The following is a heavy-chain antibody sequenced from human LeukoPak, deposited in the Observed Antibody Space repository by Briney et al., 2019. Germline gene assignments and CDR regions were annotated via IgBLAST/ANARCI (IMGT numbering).Heavy chain of an antibody. CDR3: ARGSRITMVRGVIKRSNWFDP. Sequence: SETLSLTCTASGGSISSDSFYWSWIRQPAGKGLEWVRRIYTSRKTNYNPYLKSRVTISVDTSKNQFSLKLSSVTAADTAVYYCARGSRITMVRGVIKRSNWFDPWGQGTLVTVSS. V-gene: IGHV4-61*02. D-gene: IGHD3-10*01. CDR2: IYTSRKT. J-gene: IGHJ5*02. CDR1: GGSISSDSFY.